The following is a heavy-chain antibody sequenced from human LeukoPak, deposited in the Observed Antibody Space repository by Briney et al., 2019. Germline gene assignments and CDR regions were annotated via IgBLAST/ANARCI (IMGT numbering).Heavy chain of an antibody. V-gene: IGHV1-8*01. D-gene: IGHD2-21*01. CDR1: GYTFTSYD. Sequence: ASVKVSCKASGYTFTSYDINWVRQATGQGLEWMGWMNPNSGNTGYAQKFQGRVTMTRNTSISTAYMELSSLRSEDTAVYYCARDPLAYCGGDCLWLDPWGQGTLVTVSS. CDR2: MNPNSGNT. CDR3: ARDPLAYCGGDCLWLDP. J-gene: IGHJ5*02.